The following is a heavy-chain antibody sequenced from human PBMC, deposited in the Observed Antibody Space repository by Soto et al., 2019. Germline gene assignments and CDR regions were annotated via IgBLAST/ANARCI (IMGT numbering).Heavy chain of an antibody. V-gene: IGHV4-34*01. Sequence: SETLSLTCAVYGGSFSGYYWSWIRQPPGKGLEWIGEINHSGSTNYNPSLKSRVTISVDTSKNQFSLKLSSLRSEDTAVYFCARRPHRVTIFGRGPAGMDVWGQGTTVTVSS. CDR1: GGSFSGYY. D-gene: IGHD3-3*01. CDR2: INHSGST. J-gene: IGHJ6*02. CDR3: ARRPHRVTIFGRGPAGMDV.